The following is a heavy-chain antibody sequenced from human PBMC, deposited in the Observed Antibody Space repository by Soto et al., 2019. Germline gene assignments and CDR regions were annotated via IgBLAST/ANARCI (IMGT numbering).Heavy chain of an antibody. CDR1: GFTFSSYA. Sequence: PGGSLRLSCAASGFTFSSYAMSWVRQAPGKGLEWVSAISGSGGSTYYADSVKGRFTISRDNSKNTLYLQMNSLRAEDTAVYYCAKDRVAAAAPGEGWFDPWGQGTLVTVSS. CDR2: ISGSGGST. CDR3: AKDRVAAAAPGEGWFDP. D-gene: IGHD6-13*01. V-gene: IGHV3-23*01. J-gene: IGHJ5*02.